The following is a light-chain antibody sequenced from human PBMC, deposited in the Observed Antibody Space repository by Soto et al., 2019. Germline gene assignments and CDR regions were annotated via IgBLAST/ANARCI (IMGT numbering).Light chain of an antibody. V-gene: IGKV1-27*01. CDR3: QQYSSVPV. Sequence: DIQMTQSPTSLSASVGDRVTITCRASQDIRNFVAWYQQKPGKAPKLLIYAASTLQSGVPSRFSGSGSGTDFTLTINGPQADDVATYSCQQYSSVPVFGPGTKVEIK. CDR2: AAS. J-gene: IGKJ3*01. CDR1: QDIRNF.